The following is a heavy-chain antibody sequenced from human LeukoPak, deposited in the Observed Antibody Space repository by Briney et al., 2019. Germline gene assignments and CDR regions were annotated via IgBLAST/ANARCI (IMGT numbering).Heavy chain of an antibody. D-gene: IGHD5-24*01. V-gene: IGHV7-4-1*02. CDR2: INTNTGNP. CDR1: GYTFTSYA. Sequence: ASVKVSCKASGYTFTSYAMNWVRQAPGQGLEWVGWINTNTGNPTYAQGFTGRFVFSLDTSVSTAYLQISSLKAEDTAVYYCARALRDGYYYYMDVWGKGTTVTVSS. J-gene: IGHJ6*03. CDR3: ARALRDGYYYYMDV.